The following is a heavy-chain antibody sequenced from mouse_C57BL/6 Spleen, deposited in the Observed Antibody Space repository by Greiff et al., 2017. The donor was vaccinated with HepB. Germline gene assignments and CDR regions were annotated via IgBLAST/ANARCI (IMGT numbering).Heavy chain of an antibody. CDR1: GYTFTSYW. Sequence: QVHVKQPGAELVRPGSSVKLSCKASGYTFTSYWMHWVKQRPIQGLEWIGNIDPSDSETHYNQKFKDKATLTVDKSSSTAYMQLSSLTSEDSAVYYCARYAGSHYFDYWGQGTTLTVSS. J-gene: IGHJ2*01. D-gene: IGHD2-2*01. CDR2: IDPSDSET. CDR3: ARYAGSHYFDY. V-gene: IGHV1-52*01.